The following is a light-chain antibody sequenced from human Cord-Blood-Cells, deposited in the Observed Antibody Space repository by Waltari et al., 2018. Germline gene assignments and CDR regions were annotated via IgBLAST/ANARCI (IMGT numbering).Light chain of an antibody. CDR3: QSYDSSLSGSV. CDR1: SSNIGAGSD. Sequence: QPVLTQPPSVSGAPAQRVTVSCTGCSSNIGAGSDVHWYQQLPGTAPKLLIYGNSNRPSGVPDRFSGSKSGTSASLAITGLQAEDEADYYCQSYDSSLSGSVFGGGTRLTVL. CDR2: GNS. J-gene: IGLJ3*02. V-gene: IGLV1-40*01.